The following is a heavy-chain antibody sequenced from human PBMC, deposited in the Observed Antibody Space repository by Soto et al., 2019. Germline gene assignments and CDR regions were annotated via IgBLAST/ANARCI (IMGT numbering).Heavy chain of an antibody. CDR1: GFTFSMYW. CDR3: TRGPRSTSTGTGAF. D-gene: IGHD1-1*01. Sequence: GSLRLSCAASGFTFSMYWMHWVRQVPGKGPEWVSRINDDGISTNYADSVKGRFTISRDNAKNTLYLQMNALRVEDTAVYYCTRGPRSTSTGTGAFWGQGTLVTVSS. J-gene: IGHJ4*02. V-gene: IGHV3-74*01. CDR2: INDDGIST.